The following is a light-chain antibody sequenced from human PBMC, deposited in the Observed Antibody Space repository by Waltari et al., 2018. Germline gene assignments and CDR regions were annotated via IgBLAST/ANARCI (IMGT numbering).Light chain of an antibody. CDR2: DVS. V-gene: IGLV2-14*01. CDR1: SSDVGSYNY. J-gene: IGLJ1*01. CDR3: TSYTSSNTYV. Sequence: QSALTQPASVSGSRGQSITISCTGTSSDVGSYNYVSWYQQHPGKAPKLMIYDVSKRPPGVSNRFSGSKSGNTASLTISGLQAEYEADYYCTSYTSSNTYVFGTGTKVTVL.